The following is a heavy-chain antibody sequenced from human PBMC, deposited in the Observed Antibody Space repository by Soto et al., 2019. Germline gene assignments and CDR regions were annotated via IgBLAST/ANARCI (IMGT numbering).Heavy chain of an antibody. J-gene: IGHJ4*02. Sequence: QVQLQQSGAGLLKPSETLSLTCAVYGESFSGHIWTWIRQTPGKGLQWIGQINHSGSASYNPSLKSRVTRSVPTSNMQFSLELSSVTAADPAVYYCARGLITGSHYSGGWYYFDSWGQGTQVTVSS. V-gene: IGHV4-34*01. CDR1: GESFSGHI. CDR3: ARGLITGSHYSGGWYYFDS. CDR2: INHSGSA. D-gene: IGHD6-19*01.